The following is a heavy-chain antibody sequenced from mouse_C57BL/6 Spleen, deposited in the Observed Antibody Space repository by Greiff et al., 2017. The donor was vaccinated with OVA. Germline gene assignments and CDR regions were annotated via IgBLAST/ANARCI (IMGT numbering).Heavy chain of an antibody. J-gene: IGHJ1*03. CDR2: ISDGGSYT. D-gene: IGHD1-1*01. V-gene: IGHV5-4*01. Sequence: EVQVVESGGGLVKPGGSLKLSCAASGFTFSSYAMSWVRQTPEKRLEWVATISDGGSYTYYPDNVKGRFTISRDNAKNNLYLQMSHLKSEDTAMYYCARDRPLTTVVATRYFDVWGTGTTVTVSS. CDR3: ARDRPLTTVVATRYFDV. CDR1: GFTFSSYA.